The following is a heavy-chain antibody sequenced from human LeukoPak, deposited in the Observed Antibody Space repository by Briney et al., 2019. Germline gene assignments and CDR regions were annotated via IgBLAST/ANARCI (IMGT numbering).Heavy chain of an antibody. D-gene: IGHD3-22*01. V-gene: IGHV4-30-4*01. CDR1: GGSISSGDYY. CDR3: ARGSDDSSGYYAWTFDY. J-gene: IGHJ4*02. Sequence: SQTLSFTCTVSGGSISSGDYYWSWIRQPPGKGLEWIGYIYYSGSTYYNPSLKSRVTISVDTSKNQFSLKLSSVTAADTAVYYCARGSDDSSGYYAWTFDYWGQGTLVTVSS. CDR2: IYYSGST.